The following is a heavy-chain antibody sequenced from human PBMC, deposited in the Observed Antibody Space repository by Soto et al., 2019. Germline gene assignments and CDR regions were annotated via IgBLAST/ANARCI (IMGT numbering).Heavy chain of an antibody. CDR2: IYWDDDK. D-gene: IGHD2-2*01. CDR3: AHSPIDNIVVLPAAKKTWWFDP. Sequence: ESGPTLVNPTQTLTLTCTFSGFSLSTRGVGVGWIRQPPGKALEWLAPIYWDDDKRYSPSLKSRLTITKDTSKNQVVLTMTNMAPVDTATYYCAHSPIDNIVVLPAAKKTWWFDPWGQGTLVTVSS. CDR1: GFSLSTRGVG. V-gene: IGHV2-5*02. J-gene: IGHJ5*02.